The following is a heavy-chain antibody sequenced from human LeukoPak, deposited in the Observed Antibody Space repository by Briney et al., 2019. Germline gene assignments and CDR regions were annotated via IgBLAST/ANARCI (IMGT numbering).Heavy chain of an antibody. Sequence: ASVKVSCKASGYTFTSYDINWVRQATGQGLEWMGWMNPNSGNTGYAQKFQGRVTMTRNTSISTAYMELSSLRSEDTAVSYCATAAAAGGYYFDYWGQGTLVTVSS. V-gene: IGHV1-8*01. CDR1: GYTFTSYD. D-gene: IGHD6-13*01. CDR2: MNPNSGNT. J-gene: IGHJ4*02. CDR3: ATAAAAGGYYFDY.